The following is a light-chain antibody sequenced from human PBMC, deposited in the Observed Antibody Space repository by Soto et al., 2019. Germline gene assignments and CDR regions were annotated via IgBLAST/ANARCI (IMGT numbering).Light chain of an antibody. CDR2: AAS. CDR3: LSGHSRP. J-gene: IGKJ4*01. Sequence: IQMTQSPSSVSASVGDGVTITCRASQGLSSYLAWYQQKPGKAPKLLIYAASNLQSGVPSRFSGSGSGTDFTLTISSLQPEDFATYFCLSGHSRPFGGGTKVDIK. CDR1: QGLSSY. V-gene: IGKV1-12*02.